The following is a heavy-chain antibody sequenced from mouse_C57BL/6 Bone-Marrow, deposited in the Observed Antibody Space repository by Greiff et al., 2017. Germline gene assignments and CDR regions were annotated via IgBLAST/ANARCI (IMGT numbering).Heavy chain of an antibody. CDR3: TGLLGTPFAY. V-gene: IGHV6-3*01. CDR1: GFTFSNYW. D-gene: IGHD2-14*01. CDR2: IRLKSDNYAT. J-gene: IGHJ3*01. Sequence: DVHLVESGGGLVQPGGSMKLSCVASGFTFSNYWMNWVRQSPEKGLEWVAQIRLKSDNYATHYAESVKGRFTISRDDSKSSVYLQMNNLRAEDTGIYYCTGLLGTPFAYWGQGTLVTVSA.